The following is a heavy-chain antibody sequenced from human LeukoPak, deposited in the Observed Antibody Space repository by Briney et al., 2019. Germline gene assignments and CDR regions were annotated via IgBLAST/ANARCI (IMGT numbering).Heavy chain of an antibody. CDR3: ASLYSSGRKGVYYFDY. CDR2: IYYSWST. CDR1: GGSISSCGYY. Sequence: SQTLSLTCTVSGGSISSCGYYWNWIRQHPRKGLEWIGYIYYSWSTYYNPFLNSRVTISVDTSKYQFSLKLSSVTAADTAVYYCASLYSSGRKGVYYFDYWGQGTLVTVSS. D-gene: IGHD6-19*01. V-gene: IGHV4-31*03. J-gene: IGHJ4*02.